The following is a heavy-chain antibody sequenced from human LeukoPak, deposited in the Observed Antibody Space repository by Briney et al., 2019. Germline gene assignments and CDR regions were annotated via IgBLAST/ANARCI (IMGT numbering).Heavy chain of an antibody. V-gene: IGHV4-59*11. J-gene: IGHJ4*02. CDR1: GGSISSHY. CDR2: IYYSGST. CDR3: AREGPDYFDY. Sequence: TSETLSLTCSVSGGSISSHYWSWIRQPPGKGLEWIGYIYYSGSTNYNPSLKSRVTISVDTSKNQFSLKLSSVTAADTAVYYCAREGPDYFDYWGQGTLVTVSS.